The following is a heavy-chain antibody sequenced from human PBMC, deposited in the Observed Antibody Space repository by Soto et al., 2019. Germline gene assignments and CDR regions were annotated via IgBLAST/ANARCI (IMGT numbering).Heavy chain of an antibody. V-gene: IGHV3-23*01. CDR3: AKDREQISYYYDSSGYSLDY. CDR2: ISGSGGST. CDR1: GFTFSSYA. D-gene: IGHD3-22*01. J-gene: IGHJ4*02. Sequence: GGSLRLSCAASGFTFSSYAMSWVRQAPGKGLEWVSAISGSGGSTYYADSVKGRFTISRDNSKNTLYLQMNSLRAEDTAVYYCAKDREQISYYYDSSGYSLDYWGQGTLVTVSS.